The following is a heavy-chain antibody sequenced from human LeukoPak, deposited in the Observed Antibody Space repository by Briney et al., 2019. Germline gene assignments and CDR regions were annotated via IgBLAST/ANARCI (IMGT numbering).Heavy chain of an antibody. D-gene: IGHD6-13*01. Sequence: PSQTLSLTCTVSGGSISSGSYYWSWIRQPAGKGLEWIGRIYTSGSTNYNPSLKSRVTISVDTSKNQFSLKLSSVTAADTAVYYWSNFSSYSSNWADAFDIWGQGTMVTVSS. V-gene: IGHV4-61*02. CDR1: GGSISSGSYY. CDR3: SNFSSYSSNWADAFDI. CDR2: IYTSGST. J-gene: IGHJ3*02.